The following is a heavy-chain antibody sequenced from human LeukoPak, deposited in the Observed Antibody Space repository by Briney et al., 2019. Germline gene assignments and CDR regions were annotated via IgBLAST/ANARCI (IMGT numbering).Heavy chain of an antibody. CDR3: ARDRSIMVQLYYYGMDV. Sequence: GGSLRLSCAASGFTFSSYAMHWVRQAPGKGLEWVAVISYDGSNKYYADSVKGRFTISRDNSKNTLYLQMNSLRAEDTAVYYCARDRSIMVQLYYYGMDVWGQGTTVTVSS. V-gene: IGHV3-30-3*01. J-gene: IGHJ6*02. D-gene: IGHD3-10*01. CDR2: ISYDGSNK. CDR1: GFTFSSYA.